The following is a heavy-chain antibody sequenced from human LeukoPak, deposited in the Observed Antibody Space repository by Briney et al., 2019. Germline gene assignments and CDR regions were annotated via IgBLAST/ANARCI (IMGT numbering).Heavy chain of an antibody. CDR3: ARDGYCTNGVCYIFDY. CDR2: TNPNSGGT. Sequence: ASVKVSCKASGYTFTGYYMHWVRQAPGQGLEWMGWTNPNSGGTNYAQKFQGRVTMTRDTSISTAYMELSRLRSDDTAVYYCARDGYCTNGVCYIFDYWGQGTLVTVSS. V-gene: IGHV1-2*02. CDR1: GYTFTGYY. D-gene: IGHD2-8*01. J-gene: IGHJ4*02.